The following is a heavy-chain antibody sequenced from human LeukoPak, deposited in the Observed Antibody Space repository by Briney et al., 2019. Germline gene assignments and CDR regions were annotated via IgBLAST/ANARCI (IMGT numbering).Heavy chain of an antibody. CDR3: ARGPDY. CDR1: GFTFSSYA. J-gene: IGHJ4*02. V-gene: IGHV3-30*07. Sequence: GRSLRLSCAASGFTFSSYAMHWVRQAPGKGLEWVAVISYDGSNKYYADSVKGRFTISRDNSKNTLYLQMNSLRAEDTAVYYCARGPDYWGQGTLVTVSS. CDR2: ISYDGSNK.